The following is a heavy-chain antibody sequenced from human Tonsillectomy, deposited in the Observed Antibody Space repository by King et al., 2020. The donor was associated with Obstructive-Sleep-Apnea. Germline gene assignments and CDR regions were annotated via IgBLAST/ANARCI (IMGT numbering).Heavy chain of an antibody. V-gene: IGHV4-39*07. D-gene: IGHD5-18*01. CDR3: ARADRDIAMGLFDY. CDR1: GGSISSNSY. J-gene: IGHJ4*02. CDR2: IYYSGST. Sequence: QLQESGPGLVKPSETLSLTCTVPGGSISSNSYWGWIRQPPGKGLEWIGHIYYSGSTYYNPSLKSRVTISVDTSKNQFSLELNSVTAADTAVYYCARADRDIAMGLFDYWGQGTLVTVSS.